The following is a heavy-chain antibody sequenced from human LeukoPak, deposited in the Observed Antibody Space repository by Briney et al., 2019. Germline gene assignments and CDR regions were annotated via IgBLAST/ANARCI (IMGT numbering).Heavy chain of an antibody. D-gene: IGHD3-22*01. CDR3: AREANYDSSGYHPFDY. Sequence: ASVKVSCKASGYTFTSYDINWVRQATGQGLEWMGWMNPNSGNTGYAQKFQGRVTMTRNTSISTVYMELSSLRSEDTAVYYCAREANYDSSGYHPFDYWGQGTLVAVSS. CDR2: MNPNSGNT. V-gene: IGHV1-8*01. CDR1: GYTFTSYD. J-gene: IGHJ4*02.